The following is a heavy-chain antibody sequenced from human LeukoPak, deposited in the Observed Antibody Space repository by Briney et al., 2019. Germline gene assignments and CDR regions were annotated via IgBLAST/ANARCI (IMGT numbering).Heavy chain of an antibody. CDR2: IIPIFGTA. V-gene: IGHV1-69*06. Sequence: EASVKVSCKASGGTFSSYAISWVRQAPGQGLEWMGGIIPIFGTANYAQKFQGRVTITADKSTSTAYMELSSLKASDTAMYYCARGSSWRALADYWGQGTLVTVSS. CDR1: GGTFSSYA. CDR3: ARGSSWRALADY. D-gene: IGHD6-13*01. J-gene: IGHJ4*02.